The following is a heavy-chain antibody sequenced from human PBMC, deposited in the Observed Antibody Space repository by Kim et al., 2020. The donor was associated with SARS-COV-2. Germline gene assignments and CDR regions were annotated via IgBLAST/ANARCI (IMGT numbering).Heavy chain of an antibody. CDR2: ISSSGSTI. D-gene: IGHD6-19*01. CDR1: GFTFSNYY. CDR3: ARDEAAVAVFDY. V-gene: IGHV3-11*01. J-gene: IGHJ4*02. Sequence: GGSLRLSCAASGFTFSNYYMSWIRQAPGKGLEWVSYISSSGSTIYYANSVKGRFTISRDNAKKSLTLQMNSLRAEDTAVYYWARDEAAVAVFDYWGQGTLVTVSS.